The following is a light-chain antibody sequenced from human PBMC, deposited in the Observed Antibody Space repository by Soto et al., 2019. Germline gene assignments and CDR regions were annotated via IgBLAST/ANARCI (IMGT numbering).Light chain of an antibody. V-gene: IGKV1-5*03. CDR3: QQYNSYPWT. CDR1: QSISSW. Sequence: DIQMTQSPSTLSASVGDRVTITCRASQSISSWLAWYQQKPGKAPKLLIYKASGLESGVPSRFSGSGSGTEFTVTISSLQPDDFATYYCQQYNSYPWTFGQGTKVEIK. CDR2: KAS. J-gene: IGKJ1*01.